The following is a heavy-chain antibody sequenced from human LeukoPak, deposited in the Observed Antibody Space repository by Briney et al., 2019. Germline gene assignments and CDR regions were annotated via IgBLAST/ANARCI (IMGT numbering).Heavy chain of an antibody. CDR3: ARAVGWLRPFGY. D-gene: IGHD5-12*01. J-gene: IGHJ4*02. Sequence: SETLSLTCTVSGGSISSDYWSWIRQPPGKGLEWIGYIYYSGSTNYNPSLKSRVTISVDTSKNQFSLKLSSVTAADTAVYYCARAVGWLRPFGYWGQGTLVTVSS. CDR1: GGSISSDY. V-gene: IGHV4-59*01. CDR2: IYYSGST.